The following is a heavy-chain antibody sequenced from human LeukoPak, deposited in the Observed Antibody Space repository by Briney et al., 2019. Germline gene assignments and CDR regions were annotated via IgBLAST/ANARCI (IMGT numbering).Heavy chain of an antibody. CDR1: GYSITSGYY. Sequence: SETLSLTCAVSGYSITSGYYWGWIRQPPGKGLEWIGSVYHSGSTYYNPSLKSRVTMSVDTSKNQFSLKLNSVTAADTAVYYCARDSDGAYGLVDYWGQGTLVTVSS. D-gene: IGHD4-17*01. CDR2: VYHSGST. J-gene: IGHJ4*02. CDR3: ARDSDGAYGLVDY. V-gene: IGHV4-38-2*02.